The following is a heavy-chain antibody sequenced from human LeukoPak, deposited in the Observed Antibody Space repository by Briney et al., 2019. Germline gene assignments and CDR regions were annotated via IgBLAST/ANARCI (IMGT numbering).Heavy chain of an antibody. J-gene: IGHJ4*02. V-gene: IGHV3-48*03. Sequence: GGSLRLSCAASGFTFSSYEMNWVREDPRKGLEWVSYISSSGSTIYYADSVKGRFTISRDNAKNSLYLQMNRLRAADTAVYYCARDWGDCSSTSCYVEWGSSLDYWGQGTLVTVSS. CDR2: ISSSGSTI. D-gene: IGHD2-2*01. CDR3: ARDWGDCSSTSCYVEWGSSLDY. CDR1: GFTFSSYE.